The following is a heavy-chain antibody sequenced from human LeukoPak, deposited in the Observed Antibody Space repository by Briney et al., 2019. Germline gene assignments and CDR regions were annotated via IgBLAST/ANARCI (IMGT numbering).Heavy chain of an antibody. V-gene: IGHV4-39*01. CDR2: IYYSGST. Sequence: PSETLSLTCTVSGGSISSSSYYWGWIRQPPGKGLEWIGSIYYSGSTYYNPSLKSRVTISVDTSKDQFSLKLSSVTAADTAAYYCARHGRKYGAVAGRGFDYWGQGTLVTVSS. CDR3: ARHGRKYGAVAGRGFDY. D-gene: IGHD6-19*01. J-gene: IGHJ4*02. CDR1: GGSISSSSYY.